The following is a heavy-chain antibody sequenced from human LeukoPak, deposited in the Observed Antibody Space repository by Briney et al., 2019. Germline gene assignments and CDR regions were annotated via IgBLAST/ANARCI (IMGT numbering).Heavy chain of an antibody. CDR2: IYSGGST. Sequence: GGSLRLSCAASGFTVSSNYMSWVRQAPGKGLEWVSVIYSGGSTYYADSVKGRLTISRDNSKNTLYLQMNSLRVEDTAVYYCARDREGYDNFDSWGQGTLVTVSS. J-gene: IGHJ4*02. V-gene: IGHV3-53*01. CDR3: ARDREGYDNFDS. D-gene: IGHD5-12*01. CDR1: GFTVSSNY.